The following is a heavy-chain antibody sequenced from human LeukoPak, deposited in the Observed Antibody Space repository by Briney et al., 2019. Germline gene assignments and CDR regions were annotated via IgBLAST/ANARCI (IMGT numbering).Heavy chain of an antibody. CDR1: GGSFSGYY. Sequence: SETLSLTCAVCGGSFSGYYWSWIRQPPGKGLEWIGEINHSGSTNYNPSLKSRVTISLDTSKNQFSLKLSSVTAADTAVYYCARGVTVAGGGLDAFDIWGQGTMVTVSS. CDR2: INHSGST. CDR3: ARGVTVAGGGLDAFDI. J-gene: IGHJ3*02. V-gene: IGHV4-34*01. D-gene: IGHD6-19*01.